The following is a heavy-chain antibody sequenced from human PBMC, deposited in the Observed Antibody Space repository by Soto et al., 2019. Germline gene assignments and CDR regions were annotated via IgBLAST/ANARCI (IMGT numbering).Heavy chain of an antibody. CDR3: ARDDVRCDGGRFYGVPLYV. D-gene: IGHD2-15*01. CDR2: IQSGGPT. CDR1: GFTVSIKY. V-gene: IGHV3-66*01. Sequence: EVQLVESGGGLVQPGGSLRLSCAASGFTVSIKYMSWVRQAPGKGLEWVSLIQSGGPTYYADSVKVRFTISRDTSENTGHLQMYSLRAEDTAVYYCARDDVRCDGGRFYGVPLYVWGKGTTVTV. J-gene: IGHJ6*03.